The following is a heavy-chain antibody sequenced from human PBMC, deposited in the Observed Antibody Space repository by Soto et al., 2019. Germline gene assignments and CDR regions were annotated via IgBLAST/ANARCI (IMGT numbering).Heavy chain of an antibody. CDR2: IYPGDSDT. J-gene: IGHJ6*02. CDR1: GYSFTSYW. V-gene: IGHV5-51*01. Sequence: GESLKISCKGSGYSFTSYWIGSVRQMPGKGLEWMGIIYPGDSDTRYSPSFQGQVTISADKSISTAYLQWSSLKASDTAMYYCARGGIVVVPAAIRTYYYYYGMDVWGQGTTVTVSS. D-gene: IGHD2-2*02. CDR3: ARGGIVVVPAAIRTYYYYYGMDV.